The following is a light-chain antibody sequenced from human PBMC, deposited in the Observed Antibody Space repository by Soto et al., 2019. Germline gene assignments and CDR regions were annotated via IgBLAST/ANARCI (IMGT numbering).Light chain of an antibody. V-gene: IGKV3-20*01. CDR1: QSVNSNY. J-gene: IGKJ1*01. Sequence: ELVLTPSRGTLSLSPGERAALFLSDSQSVNSNYLAWYQQKPGQAPRLLIYGTSSRATGIPDRFSGSGSGADFILSISRLEPEDFAVYYCQQYGSSPWTFGQGTKVDIK. CDR2: GTS. CDR3: QQYGSSPWT.